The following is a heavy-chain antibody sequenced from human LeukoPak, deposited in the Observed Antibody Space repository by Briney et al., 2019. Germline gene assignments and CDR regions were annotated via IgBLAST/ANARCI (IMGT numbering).Heavy chain of an antibody. J-gene: IGHJ4*02. CDR3: AKAYCSSTSCRYFDY. D-gene: IGHD2-2*01. Sequence: GGSLRLSCAASGFTFSSYAMSRVRQAPGKGLEWVSAISGSGGSTYYADSVKGRFTISRDNSKNTLYLQMNSLRAEDTAVCYCAKAYCSSTSCRYFDYWGQGTLVTVSS. V-gene: IGHV3-23*01. CDR2: ISGSGGST. CDR1: GFTFSSYA.